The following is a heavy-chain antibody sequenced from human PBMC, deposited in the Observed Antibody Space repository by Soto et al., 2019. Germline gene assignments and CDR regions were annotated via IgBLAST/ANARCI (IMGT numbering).Heavy chain of an antibody. D-gene: IGHD2-15*01. Sequence: SVKVSCKASGGTFSSYGVSWVRQAPGQGLEWMGGIIPIFGTTNYAQKLQGRVTMTTDESTSTAYMELRSLRSDDTAVYYCARVVGGSGGLDSNWFDPWGQGTLVTVSS. CDR3: ARVVGGSGGLDSNWFDP. V-gene: IGHV1-69*05. CDR2: IIPIFGTT. J-gene: IGHJ5*02. CDR1: GGTFSSYG.